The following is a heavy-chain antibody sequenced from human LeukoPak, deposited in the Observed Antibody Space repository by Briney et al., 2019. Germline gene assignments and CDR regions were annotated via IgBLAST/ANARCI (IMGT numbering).Heavy chain of an antibody. CDR2: INHSGST. CDR1: GGSFSGYY. V-gene: IGHV4-34*01. J-gene: IGHJ5*02. D-gene: IGHD3-22*01. CDR3: ARHNLKRVVVVITIPRWFDP. Sequence: SETLSLTCAVYGGSFSGYYWSWIRQPPGKGLEWIGEINHSGSTNYNPSLKSRVTISVDTSKNQFSLKLSSVTAADTAVYYCARHNLKRVVVVITIPRWFDPWGQGTLVTVSS.